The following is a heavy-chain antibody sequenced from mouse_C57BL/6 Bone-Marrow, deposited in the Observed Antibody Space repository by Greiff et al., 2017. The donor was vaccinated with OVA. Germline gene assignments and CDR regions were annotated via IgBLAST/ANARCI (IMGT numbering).Heavy chain of an antibody. V-gene: IGHV2-2*01. D-gene: IGHD1-1*01. CDR1: GFSLTSYG. Sequence: QVQLQQSGPGLVQPSQSLSITCTVSGFSLTSYGVHWVRQSPGKGLEWLGVIWSGGSTDYNAAFISRLSISKDNSKGQVFFKINSLQADDTALYYCARNVYYYGSSFYYYAMDYWGQGTSVTVSS. J-gene: IGHJ4*01. CDR3: ARNVYYYGSSFYYYAMDY. CDR2: IWSGGST.